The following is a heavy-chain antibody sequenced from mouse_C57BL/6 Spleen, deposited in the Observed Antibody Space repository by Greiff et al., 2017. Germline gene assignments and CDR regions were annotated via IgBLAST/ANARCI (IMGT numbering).Heavy chain of an antibody. D-gene: IGHD1-1*01. J-gene: IGHJ3*01. CDR2: IYPGDGDT. CDR1: GYAFSSSW. V-gene: IGHV1-82*01. Sequence: VQLQQSGPELVKPGASVKISCKASGYAFSSSWMNWVKQRPGKGLEWIGRIYPGDGDTNYNGKFKGKATLTADKSSSTAYMQLSSLTSEDSAVYFCATITTVVEAWGQGTLVTVSA. CDR3: ATITTVVEA.